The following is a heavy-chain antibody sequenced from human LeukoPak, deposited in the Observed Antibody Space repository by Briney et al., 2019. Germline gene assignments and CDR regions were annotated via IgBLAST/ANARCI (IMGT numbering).Heavy chain of an antibody. Sequence: GGSLRLSCAASGFTFSGYAMSWVRQAPGKGLEWVSGISGSGGSTYYADSVKGRLTISRDNSKNTLYLQMNSLRAEDTAVYYCAKDKKGYCSSASCTYFDYWGQGTLVTVSS. CDR2: ISGSGGST. CDR1: GFTFSGYA. J-gene: IGHJ4*02. V-gene: IGHV3-23*01. CDR3: AKDKKGYCSSASCTYFDY. D-gene: IGHD2-2*01.